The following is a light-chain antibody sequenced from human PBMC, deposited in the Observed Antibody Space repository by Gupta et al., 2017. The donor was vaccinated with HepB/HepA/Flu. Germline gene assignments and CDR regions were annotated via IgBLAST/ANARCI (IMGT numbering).Light chain of an antibody. CDR1: QSVSSNF. Sequence: ETVLTQSLDRLSLSLGERATLSCRASQSVSSNFLAWYQQKPGQAPRLLIFGAPSRAAGIPDRFTGSGSGTDFTHTISRLDPEDFTVYCCQQYGSLPYTFGQGTKLEIK. V-gene: IGKV3-20*01. CDR3: QQYGSLPYT. CDR2: GAP. J-gene: IGKJ2*01.